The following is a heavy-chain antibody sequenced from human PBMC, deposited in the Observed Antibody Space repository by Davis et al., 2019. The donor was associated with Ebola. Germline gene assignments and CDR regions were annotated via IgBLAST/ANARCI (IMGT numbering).Heavy chain of an antibody. J-gene: IGHJ3*02. Sequence: PSETLSPTCAPLGASVSGKNGASNWIRQSPSTGLEWLGSTYYTSKWYNHYAASVKSRATINPDTSKNQFSLQLNSVTPEDTAVYYCARGWLRTGLDIWGQGTRVIGSS. V-gene: IGHV6-1*01. CDR1: GASVSGKNGA. D-gene: IGHD5-24*01. CDR2: TYYTSKWYN. CDR3: ARGWLRTGLDI.